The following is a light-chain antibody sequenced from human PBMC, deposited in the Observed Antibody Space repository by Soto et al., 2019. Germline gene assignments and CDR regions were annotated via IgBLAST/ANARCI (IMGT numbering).Light chain of an antibody. CDR1: QSISDSY. V-gene: IGKV3-20*01. Sequence: ELVLTQSPATLSLSPGERATLSCRASQSISDSYLAWYQQRPGQAPRLVIYGASSRASGIPDRFSGSGSGTDFTLSISRLEPEDFAVYFCQHYGASTMYSFGQGTKLEIK. CDR2: GAS. J-gene: IGKJ2*03. CDR3: QHYGASTMYS.